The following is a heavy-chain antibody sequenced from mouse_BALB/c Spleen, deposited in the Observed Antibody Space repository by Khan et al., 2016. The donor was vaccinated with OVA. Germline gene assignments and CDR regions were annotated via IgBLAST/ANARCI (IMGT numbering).Heavy chain of an antibody. CDR1: GDSITSGY. V-gene: IGHV3-8*02. J-gene: IGHJ3*01. CDR3: ARSTYSDAFAC. D-gene: IGHD2-12*01. CDR2: MIYTGYT. Sequence: EVQLQESGPSLVKPSQSLSLSCSVTGDSITSGYWRWIRKFPGNKLEYMGYMIYTGYTDYNPSIKSRLAITRHTSKNQYYLQLTSETTEDTATYYCARSTYSDAFACWGQRTLITVSA.